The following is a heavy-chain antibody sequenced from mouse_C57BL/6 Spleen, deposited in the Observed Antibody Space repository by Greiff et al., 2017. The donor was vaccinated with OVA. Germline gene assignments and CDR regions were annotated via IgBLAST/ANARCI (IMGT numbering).Heavy chain of an antibody. J-gene: IGHJ1*03. CDR2: IYPGDGDT. CDR3: ARGADYYWYFDV. Sequence: QVQLQQSGAELVKPGASVKISCKASGYAFSSYWMNWVKQRPGKGLEWIGQIYPGDGDTNYNGKFKGKATLTADKSSSTAYMQLSSLTSEDSAVYFCARGADYYWYFDVWGTGTTVTVSS. CDR1: GYAFSSYW. V-gene: IGHV1-80*01. D-gene: IGHD2-4*01.